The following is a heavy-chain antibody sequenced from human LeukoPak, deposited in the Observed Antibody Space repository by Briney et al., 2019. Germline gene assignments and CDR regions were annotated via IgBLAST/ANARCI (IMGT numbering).Heavy chain of an antibody. CDR3: AKYNYYHMDV. D-gene: IGHD1-14*01. CDR2: INTDGSEK. CDR1: GFSFTSYW. J-gene: IGHJ6*03. Sequence: PGGSLRLSCAASGFSFTSYWLTWVRQAPGKGLEWVANINTDGSEKNYVDSVKGRFTISRDNAKNSVYLQMNSLRVEDTAVFYCAKYNYYHMDVWGKGTTVTVSS. V-gene: IGHV3-7*01.